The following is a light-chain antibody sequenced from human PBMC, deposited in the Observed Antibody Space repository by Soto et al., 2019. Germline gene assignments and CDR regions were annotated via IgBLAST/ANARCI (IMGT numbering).Light chain of an antibody. CDR2: AAS. CDR3: QKYNSAPRWT. V-gene: IGKV1-27*01. J-gene: IGKJ1*01. Sequence: DIQMTQSPSSLSASVGDRVTITCRASQGISNYLAWYQQKPWKVPKLLIYAASTLQSGVPSRFSGSGSGTDFTLTISSLQPEDVATYYCQKYNSAPRWTFGQGTKVEIK. CDR1: QGISNY.